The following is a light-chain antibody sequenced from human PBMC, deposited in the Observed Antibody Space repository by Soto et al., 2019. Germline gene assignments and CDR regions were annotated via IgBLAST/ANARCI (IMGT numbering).Light chain of an antibody. CDR1: QIVSSNY. CDR3: QQYGSSLTWT. Sequence: EIVLTQSPDTLSLSPGERATLSCRASQIVSSNYLAWYQQRPGQTPRLLIYGASSRATGIPDRFSGSGSGTDFTLTISRLEPEDFAVYYCQQYGSSLTWTFGQGTKVEIK. V-gene: IGKV3-20*01. CDR2: GAS. J-gene: IGKJ1*01.